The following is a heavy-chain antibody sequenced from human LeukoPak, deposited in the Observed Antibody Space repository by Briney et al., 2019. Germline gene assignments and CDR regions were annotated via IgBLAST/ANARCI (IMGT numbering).Heavy chain of an antibody. J-gene: IGHJ4*02. CDR1: GYTLTELP. CDR2: FDPEDGET. D-gene: IGHD2-15*01. CDR3: ATGPPNVVVVAATPFDY. V-gene: IGHV1-24*01. Sequence: ASVKVSCKVSGYTLTELPMHWVRQAPGKGLEWMGGFDPEDGETIYAQKFQGRVTMTEDTSTDTAYMELSSLRSEDTAVYYCATGPPNVVVVAATPFDYWGQGTLVTASS.